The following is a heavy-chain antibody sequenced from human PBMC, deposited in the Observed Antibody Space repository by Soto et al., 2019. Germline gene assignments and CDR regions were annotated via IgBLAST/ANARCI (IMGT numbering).Heavy chain of an antibody. CDR2: INHSGST. CDR1: GGSFSGYY. CDR3: ARGTLLWFGEFSYYYYYMDV. Sequence: SETLSLTCAVYGGSFSGYYWSWIRQPPGKGLEWIGEINHSGSTNYNPSLKSRVTISVDTSKNQFSLKLSSVTAADTAVYYCARGTLLWFGEFSYYYYYMDVWGKGTTVTVS. J-gene: IGHJ6*03. D-gene: IGHD3-10*01. V-gene: IGHV4-34*01.